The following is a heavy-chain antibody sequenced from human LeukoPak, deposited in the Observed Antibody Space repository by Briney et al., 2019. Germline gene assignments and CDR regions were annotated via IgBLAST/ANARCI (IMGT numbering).Heavy chain of an antibody. D-gene: IGHD3-16*01. J-gene: IGHJ5*02. V-gene: IGHV4-59*08. CDR2: IYYSGST. Sequence: SETLSLTCTVSGGSISSYYWSWIRQPPGKGLEWIGYIYYSGSTNYNPSLKSRVTISVDTSKNQFSLKLSSVTAADTAVYYFARHSLWGSYSNWFDPWGQGTLVTVSS. CDR1: GGSISSYY. CDR3: ARHSLWGSYSNWFDP.